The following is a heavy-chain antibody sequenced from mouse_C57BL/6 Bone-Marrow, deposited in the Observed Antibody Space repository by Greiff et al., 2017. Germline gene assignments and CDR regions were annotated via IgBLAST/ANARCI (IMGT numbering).Heavy chain of an antibody. D-gene: IGHD2-1*01. J-gene: IGHJ4*01. V-gene: IGHV1-54*01. CDR2: INPGSGGT. CDR1: GYAFTNYL. CDR3: ARSLLLFYYAMDY. Sequence: QVQLKESGAELVRPGTSVKVSCKASGYAFTNYLIEWVKQRPGQGLEWIGVINPGSGGTNYNEKFKGKATLTADKSSSTAYMQLSSLTSEDSAVYFCARSLLLFYYAMDYWGQGTSVTVSS.